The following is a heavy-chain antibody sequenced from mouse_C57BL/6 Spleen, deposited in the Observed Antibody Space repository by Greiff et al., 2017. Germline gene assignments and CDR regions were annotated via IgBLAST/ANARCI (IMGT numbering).Heavy chain of an antibody. J-gene: IGHJ2*01. CDR3: ARRGIYYGNYPDY. CDR2: INPNNGGT. CDR1: GYTFTDYN. V-gene: IGHV1-18*01. Sequence: EVKLMESGPELVKPGASVKIPCKASGYTFTDYNMDWVKQSHGKSLEWIGDINPNNGGTIYNQKFKGKATLTVDKSSSTAYMELRSLTSEDTAVYYCARRGIYYGNYPDYWGQGTTLTVSS. D-gene: IGHD2-1*01.